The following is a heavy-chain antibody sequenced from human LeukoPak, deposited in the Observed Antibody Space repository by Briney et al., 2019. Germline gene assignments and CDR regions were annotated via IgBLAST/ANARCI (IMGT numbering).Heavy chain of an antibody. D-gene: IGHD3-10*01. J-gene: IGHJ6*02. CDR3: ARCQGITMVRGVIIPNYYYYGMDV. V-gene: IGHV1-3*01. CDR2: INAGNGNT. CDR1: GYTFTSYA. Sequence: ASVKVSCKASGYTFTSYAMHWVRQAPGQRLEWMGWINAGNGNTKYSQKFQGRVTITRDTSASTAYMELSSLRSEDTAVYYCARCQGITMVRGVIIPNYYYYGMDVWGQGTTVTVSS.